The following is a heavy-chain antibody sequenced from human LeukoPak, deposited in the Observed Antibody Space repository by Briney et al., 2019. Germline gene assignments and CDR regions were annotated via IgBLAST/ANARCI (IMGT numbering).Heavy chain of an antibody. CDR1: GGSISAYY. CDR3: ARGVITGNPQYVDY. J-gene: IGHJ4*02. D-gene: IGHD1-20*01. V-gene: IGHV4-59*01. Sequence: PSETLSLTCTVSGGSISAYYWSWIRQPPGKGLQWIGYIYYSGKTNYNSSLKSRVTISLDTSKNQFSLKLSSVTAADTAVYYCARGVITGNPQYVDYWGQGTLVTVSS. CDR2: IYYSGKT.